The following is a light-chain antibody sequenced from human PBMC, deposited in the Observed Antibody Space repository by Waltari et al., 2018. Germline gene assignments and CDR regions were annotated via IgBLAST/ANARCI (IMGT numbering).Light chain of an antibody. CDR1: QSARTW. V-gene: IGKV1-5*03. CDR2: DIS. CDR3: QQYSSNPLT. J-gene: IGKJ4*01. Sequence: DIQMTQSPSTLSASVGDRVIITCRTSQSARTWLAWYQQKPGKAPKLMVYDISTLRSGVPSRFSGSGSGTEFTLTISSLQPDDFATYYCQQYSSNPLTFGGGTKVDVK.